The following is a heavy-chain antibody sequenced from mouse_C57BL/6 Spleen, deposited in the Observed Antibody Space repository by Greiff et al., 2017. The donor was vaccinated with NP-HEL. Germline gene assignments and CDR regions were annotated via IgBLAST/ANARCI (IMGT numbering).Heavy chain of an antibody. CDR2: IYWDDDK. V-gene: IGHV8-12*01. CDR1: GFSLSTSGMG. J-gene: IGHJ3*01. Sequence: QVTLQVSGPGILQSSQTLSLTCSFSGFSLSTSGMGVSWIRQPSGKGLEWLAHIYWDDDKRYNPSLKSRLTISKDTSRNQVFLKITSVDTADTATYYCARRSGGNYGFAYWGQGTLVTVSA. CDR3: ARRSGGNYGFAY. D-gene: IGHD2-1*01.